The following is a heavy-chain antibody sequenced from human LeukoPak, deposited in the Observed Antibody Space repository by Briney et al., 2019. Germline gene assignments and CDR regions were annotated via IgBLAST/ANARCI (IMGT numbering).Heavy chain of an antibody. CDR3: ARSPLGIAPFDY. Sequence: GGSLILSCAASGFTFSDHHMDWVRQAPGEGLEWVARIRNKANRYTTEYAASVKGRFTISRDDSENSLYLQMDSLKTEDTAVYYCARSPLGIAPFDYWGQGTLVTVSS. J-gene: IGHJ4*02. D-gene: IGHD7-27*01. CDR1: GFTFSDHH. CDR2: IRNKANRYTT. V-gene: IGHV3-72*01.